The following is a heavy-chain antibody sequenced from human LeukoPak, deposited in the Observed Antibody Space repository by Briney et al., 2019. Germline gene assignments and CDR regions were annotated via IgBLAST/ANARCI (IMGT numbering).Heavy chain of an antibody. Sequence: GGSLRLSCAASGFTFSDHYMTWIRQAPGKGLEWVSYISQTGTDINYADSVKGRFTLSRDNARNSLYLQMNNLRVEDTAVYYCARAGYSSSWYVYWGQGTLVTVSS. CDR2: ISQTGTDI. CDR3: ARAGYSSSWYVY. J-gene: IGHJ4*02. V-gene: IGHV3-11*04. D-gene: IGHD6-13*01. CDR1: GFTFSDHY.